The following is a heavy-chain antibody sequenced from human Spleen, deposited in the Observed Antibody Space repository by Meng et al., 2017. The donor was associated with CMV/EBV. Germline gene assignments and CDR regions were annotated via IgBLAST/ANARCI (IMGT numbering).Heavy chain of an antibody. CDR1: GFTFSSYD. V-gene: IGHV3-13*01. Sequence: GGSLRLSCAASGFTFSSYDMHWVRQATGKGLEWVSAIGTAGDTYYPGSVKGRFTISRENAKNSLYLQMNSLRAGDTAVYYCERWGLITMVRGVTGPYYYYGMDVWGQGTTVTVSS. CDR3: ERWGLITMVRGVTGPYYYYGMDV. J-gene: IGHJ6*02. CDR2: IGTAGDT. D-gene: IGHD3-10*01.